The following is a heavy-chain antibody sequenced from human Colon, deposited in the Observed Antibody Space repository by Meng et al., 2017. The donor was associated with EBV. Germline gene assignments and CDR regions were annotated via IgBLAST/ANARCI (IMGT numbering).Heavy chain of an antibody. V-gene: IGHV4-4*02. CDR2: IDDSGST. D-gene: IGHD1-26*01. J-gene: IGHJ4*02. CDR3: ARGKQDAWELLAY. CDR1: GVSISSNIR. Sequence: GQLQESGPGLVKPSGTPSLTCGVSGVSISSNIRWTWVRQPPGKGLEWIGDIDDSGSTNYNPSLNSRISISLDKSKNHFSLKVNSVTAADTAVYYCARGKQDAWELLAYWGQGALVTVSS.